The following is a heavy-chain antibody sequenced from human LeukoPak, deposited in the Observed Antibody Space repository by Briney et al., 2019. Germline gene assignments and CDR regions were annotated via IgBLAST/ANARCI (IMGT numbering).Heavy chain of an antibody. J-gene: IGHJ4*02. Sequence: SETLSLTCTVSGGSVSRGGYYWNWIRQHPGKGLEWIGFTSYSEGTYYNPSLMSRITISVDRSQNQFSLKMRDVTAADTAVYFCATADWESFYFDSWGQGARVGVSS. D-gene: IGHD1-26*01. V-gene: IGHV4-31*03. CDR2: TSYSEGT. CDR3: ATADWESFYFDS. CDR1: GGSVSRGGYY.